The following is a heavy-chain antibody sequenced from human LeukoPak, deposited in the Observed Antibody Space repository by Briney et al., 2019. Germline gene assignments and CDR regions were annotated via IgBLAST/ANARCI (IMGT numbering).Heavy chain of an antibody. CDR1: GFTFSSYA. V-gene: IGHV3-30*04. D-gene: IGHD4-17*01. J-gene: IGHJ5*02. CDR2: ISYDGSNK. Sequence: GGSLGLSCAASGFTFSSYAMHWVRQAPGKGLEWVAVISYDGSNKYYADSVKGRFTISRDNSKNTLYLQMNSLRAEDTAVYYCARDGYYGDYVRIRWFDPWGQGTLVTVSS. CDR3: ARDGYYGDYVRIRWFDP.